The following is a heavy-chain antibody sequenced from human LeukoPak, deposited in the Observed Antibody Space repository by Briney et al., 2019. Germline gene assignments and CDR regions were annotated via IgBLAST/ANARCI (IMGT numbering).Heavy chain of an antibody. V-gene: IGHV4-34*01. J-gene: IGHJ3*02. CDR1: GGSFSGYY. D-gene: IGHD6-19*01. CDR2: INHSGST. CDR3: VYSSGWYDIDAFDI. Sequence: TSETLSLTCAVYGGSFSGYYWSWIRQPPGKGLEWIGEINHSGSTNYNPSLKSRVTISVDTSKNQFSLKLSSVTAADTAVYYCVYSSGWYDIDAFDIWGQGTMNTVSS.